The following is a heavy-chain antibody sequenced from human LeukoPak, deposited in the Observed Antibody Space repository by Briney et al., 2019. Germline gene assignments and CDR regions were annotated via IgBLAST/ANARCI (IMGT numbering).Heavy chain of an antibody. Sequence: SVKVSCKASGGTFSSYAISWVRQAPGQGLEWMGRIIPILGIANYAQKFQGRVTITADRSTSTAYMELSSLRSEDTAVYYCASGDYYDSSGYYIDYWGQGTLVTVSS. J-gene: IGHJ4*02. CDR3: ASGDYYDSSGYYIDY. V-gene: IGHV1-69*04. CDR1: GGTFSSYA. D-gene: IGHD3-22*01. CDR2: IIPILGIA.